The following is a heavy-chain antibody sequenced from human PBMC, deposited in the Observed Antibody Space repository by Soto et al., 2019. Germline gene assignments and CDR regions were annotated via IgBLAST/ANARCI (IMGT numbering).Heavy chain of an antibody. J-gene: IGHJ5*02. Sequence: SQTLSLTCAISGDSVSSNSAAWNWIRQSPSRGLEWLGRTYYRSKWYNDYAVSVKSRITINPDTSKNQFSLQLNSVTPEDTAVYYCARVLYYYDSSGYWGWCDPWGQGTLVTVSS. V-gene: IGHV6-1*01. CDR2: TYYRSKWYN. CDR3: ARVLYYYDSSGYWGWCDP. CDR1: GDSVSSNSAA. D-gene: IGHD3-22*01.